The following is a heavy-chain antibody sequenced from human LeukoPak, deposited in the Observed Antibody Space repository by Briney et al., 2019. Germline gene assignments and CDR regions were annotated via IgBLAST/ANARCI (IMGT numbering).Heavy chain of an antibody. Sequence: SVKVSCKASGGTFSSYAISWVRQAPGQGLEWMGGIIPVFGTSNYAQKFQGRVTITADESTRTAYMELSSLRAEDTAVYYCARVTGGRYCSTTSCYMRGWFDPWGQGTLVTVSS. V-gene: IGHV1-69*13. CDR1: GGTFSSYA. J-gene: IGHJ5*02. D-gene: IGHD2-2*02. CDR3: ARVTGGRYCSTTSCYMRGWFDP. CDR2: IIPVFGTS.